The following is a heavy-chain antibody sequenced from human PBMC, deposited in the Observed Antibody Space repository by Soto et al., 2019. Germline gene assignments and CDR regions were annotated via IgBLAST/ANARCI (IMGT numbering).Heavy chain of an antibody. CDR3: ARVVGYSGYDNGWFDP. J-gene: IGHJ5*02. V-gene: IGHV1-3*01. CDR2: INAGNGNT. Sequence: ASVKVSCKASGYTFTSYAMHWVRQAPGQRLEWMGWINAGNGNTKYSQKFQGRVTITRDTSASTAYMELSSLRSEDTAVYYCARVVGYSGYDNGWFDPWGQGTLVTVYS. CDR1: GYTFTSYA. D-gene: IGHD5-12*01.